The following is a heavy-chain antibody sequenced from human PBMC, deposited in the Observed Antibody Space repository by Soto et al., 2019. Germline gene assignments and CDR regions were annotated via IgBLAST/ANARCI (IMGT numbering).Heavy chain of an antibody. CDR2: VQMSGTT. Sequence: SETLSLTCAVSGASVRSYHWSWIRQAAGKGLEWIGRVQMSGTTNYNPSLKTRVTMSLDTSRNEVSLTMTSVTAADTAVYFYAKDRSTMRWFDPWGQGILVTVSS. CDR1: GASVRSYH. V-gene: IGHV4-4*07. CDR3: AKDRSTMRWFDP. D-gene: IGHD1-1*01. J-gene: IGHJ5*02.